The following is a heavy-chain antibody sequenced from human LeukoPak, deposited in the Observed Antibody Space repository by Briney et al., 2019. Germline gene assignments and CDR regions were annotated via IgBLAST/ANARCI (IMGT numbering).Heavy chain of an antibody. Sequence: PGGSLRLSCAASGFTFDDYGMSWVRQAPGKGLEWVSGINWNGGSTGYADSVKGRFTISRDNAKNSLYLQMNSLRAEDTALYHCAGGRDSSGYFPFDYWGQGTLATVSS. V-gene: IGHV3-20*01. CDR3: AGGRDSSGYFPFDY. CDR1: GFTFDDYG. D-gene: IGHD3-22*01. CDR2: INWNGGST. J-gene: IGHJ4*02.